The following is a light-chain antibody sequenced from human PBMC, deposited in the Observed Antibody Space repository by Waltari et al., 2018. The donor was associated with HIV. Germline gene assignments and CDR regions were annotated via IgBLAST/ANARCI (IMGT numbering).Light chain of an antibody. V-gene: IGKV2-24*01. J-gene: IGKJ1*01. CDR2: KVT. CDR3: MQATQSTWT. CDR1: QSPVHSDGNTY. Sequence: DLVMTKPPLSPPVTLGQSASISCRSSQSPVHSDGNTYMSWFQQRPGQPPRLLIYKVTNRISGVPDRFGGSAAETEFTLNISKVEAEDVDVYYCMQATQSTWTFSQGTKVEIK.